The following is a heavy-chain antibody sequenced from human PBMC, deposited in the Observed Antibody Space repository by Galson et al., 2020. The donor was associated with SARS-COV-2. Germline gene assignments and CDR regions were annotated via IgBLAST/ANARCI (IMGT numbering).Heavy chain of an antibody. CDR2: IKQDGSEK. Sequence: GESLKISCAASGFTFSSYWMSWVRQAPGKGLEWVANIKQDGSEKYYVDSVKGRFTISRDNAKNSLYLQMNSLRAEDTAVYYCARDGLGVVNHYYYYGMDVWGQGTTVTVSS. CDR3: ARDGLGVVNHYYYYGMDV. V-gene: IGHV3-7*03. D-gene: IGHD3-3*01. CDR1: GFTFSSYW. J-gene: IGHJ6*02.